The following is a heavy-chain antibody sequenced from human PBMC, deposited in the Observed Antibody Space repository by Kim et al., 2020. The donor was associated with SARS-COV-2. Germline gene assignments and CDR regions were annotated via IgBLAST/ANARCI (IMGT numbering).Heavy chain of an antibody. CDR3: AREEAYCSSTRCYARYLDY. CDR1: GYTFISYY. Sequence: ASVKVSCKALGYTFISYYMHWVRQAPGQGLEWMGMINPSGGSTSYAQKFQGRVTMNRDTSTSTVYMELGSLRSEDTAVYYCAREEAYCSSTRCYARYLDYWGQGTLVTVSS. D-gene: IGHD2-2*01. J-gene: IGHJ4*02. V-gene: IGHV1-46*01. CDR2: INPSGGST.